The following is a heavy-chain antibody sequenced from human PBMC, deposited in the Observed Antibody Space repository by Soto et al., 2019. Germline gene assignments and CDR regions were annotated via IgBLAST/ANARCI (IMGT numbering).Heavy chain of an antibody. Sequence: SETLSLTCTVSGDSISAYSWSWVRQPPGKGLEWIGYIYYSGSTNYNPSLKSRVTISVDTSKNQFSLKLSSVTAADTAVYYCARVPDRWGQGTLVTVSS. CDR1: GDSISAYS. V-gene: IGHV4-59*12. CDR2: IYYSGST. J-gene: IGHJ5*02. CDR3: ARVPDR. D-gene: IGHD2-2*01.